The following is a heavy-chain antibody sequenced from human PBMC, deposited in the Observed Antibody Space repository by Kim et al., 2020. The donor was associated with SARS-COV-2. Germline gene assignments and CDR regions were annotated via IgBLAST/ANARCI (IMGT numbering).Heavy chain of an antibody. D-gene: IGHD3-10*01. CDR2: IIPIFGTT. Sequence: SVKVSCKASGGTFSTYTITWVRQAPGQGPEWMGGIIPIFGTTNYAQNFQDRVTITADESTSTAYMELNSLRSEDTAVYYCASRRDGSNTGDYWGQGTLVTVSS. V-gene: IGHV1-69*13. CDR3: ASRRDGSNTGDY. CDR1: GGTFSTYT. J-gene: IGHJ4*02.